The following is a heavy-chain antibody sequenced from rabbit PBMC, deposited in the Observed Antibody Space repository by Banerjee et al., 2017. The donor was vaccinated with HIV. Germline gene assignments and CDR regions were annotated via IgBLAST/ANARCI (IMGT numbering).Heavy chain of an antibody. Sequence: QSLEESGGDLVKPGASLTLTCTASGFSFSSSYWICWVRQAPGKGLEWIACIAVDGDTYYASWAKGRITISKTSSTTVTLQMTSLTAADTATYFCARIFYGTYDVGDYDLWGQGTLVTVS. CDR3: ARIFYGTYDVGDYDL. CDR2: IAVDGDT. CDR1: GFSFSSSYW. V-gene: IGHV1S40*01. D-gene: IGHD2-1*01. J-gene: IGHJ4*01.